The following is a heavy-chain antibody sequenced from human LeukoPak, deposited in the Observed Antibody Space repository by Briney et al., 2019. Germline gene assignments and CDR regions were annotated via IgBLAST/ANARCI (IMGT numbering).Heavy chain of an antibody. J-gene: IGHJ4*02. CDR3: AKARPSSILRYFDWLLPFDY. D-gene: IGHD3-9*01. CDR2: ISYDGSNK. Sequence: PGRSLRLSWAASGFTFSSYGMHWVRQAPGKGLEWVAVISYDGSNKYYADSVKGRFTISRDNSKNTLYLQMNSLRAEDTAVYYCAKARPSSILRYFDWLLPFDYWGQGTLVTVSS. CDR1: GFTFSSYG. V-gene: IGHV3-30*18.